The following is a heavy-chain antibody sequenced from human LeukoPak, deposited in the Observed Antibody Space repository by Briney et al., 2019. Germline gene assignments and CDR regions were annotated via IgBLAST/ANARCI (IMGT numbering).Heavy chain of an antibody. CDR3: ARGYYRGNSYYFDY. CDR1: GNSVSSNNVA. J-gene: IGHJ4*02. CDR2: TYYGSKWNS. Sequence: PSQTLSLTCAVSGNSVSSNNVAWNWSRQSPSSGLEWLGWTYYGSKWNSDYAVSMKSRITIDPDTSKNQFSLQLNSVTPEDTAVYYCARGYYRGNSYYFDYWGQGALVTVSS. V-gene: IGHV6-1*01. D-gene: IGHD4-23*01.